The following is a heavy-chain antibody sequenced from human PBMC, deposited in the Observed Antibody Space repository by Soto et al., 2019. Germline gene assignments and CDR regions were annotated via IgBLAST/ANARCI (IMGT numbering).Heavy chain of an antibody. Sequence: QLHLQESGPRLVKPSETLSLICTVSGASIRSRGSYWGWIRQSPGKGLEWIGSISHSGSPFYNSPLKSRVTLSADTSNNHCSLKMTSVTAADTAIFYCVRHLSGGDAFDMWGQGTMVTVSS. CDR2: ISHSGSP. J-gene: IGHJ3*02. CDR1: GASIRSRGSY. CDR3: VRHLSGGDAFDM. D-gene: IGHD7-27*01. V-gene: IGHV4-39*01.